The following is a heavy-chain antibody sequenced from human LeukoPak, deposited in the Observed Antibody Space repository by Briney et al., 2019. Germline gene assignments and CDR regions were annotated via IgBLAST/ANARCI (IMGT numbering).Heavy chain of an antibody. V-gene: IGHV3-23*01. J-gene: IGHJ1*01. Sequence: GSLNPSFAASGFPLSRYGMSWVRPAPGKGLEWVSAISGSGGSTYYADSVKGRFTISRDNSKNTQSLQMNSLRAEDTAVYYCAKDDDWGRYKHWGQGTLVTVSS. CDR3: AKDDDWGRYKH. CDR1: GFPLSRYG. D-gene: IGHD3-16*01. CDR2: ISGSGGST.